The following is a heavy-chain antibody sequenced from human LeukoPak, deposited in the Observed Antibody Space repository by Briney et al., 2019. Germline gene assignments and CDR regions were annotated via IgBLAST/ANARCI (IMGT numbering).Heavy chain of an antibody. CDR2: INPNSGGA. D-gene: IGHD3-10*01. J-gene: IGHJ4*02. CDR3: ARDLGITMVRGVY. CDR1: GYTFTGYY. V-gene: IGHV1-2*02. Sequence: ASVKVSCKASGYTFTGYYMHWVRQAPGQGLEWMGWINPNSGGANYAQKFQGRVTMIRDTSISTAYMELSRLRSDDTAVYYCARDLGITMVRGVYWGQGTLVTVSS.